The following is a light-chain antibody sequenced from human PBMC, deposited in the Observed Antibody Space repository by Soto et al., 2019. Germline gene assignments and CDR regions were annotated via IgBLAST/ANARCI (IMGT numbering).Light chain of an antibody. CDR3: QQYYSSPYT. CDR2: WAS. V-gene: IGKV4-1*01. CDR1: QSVLYSSNNKNY. J-gene: IGKJ2*01. Sequence: DIVMTQTPDSLAVSLSERATINCKSSQSVLYSSNNKNYLAWYQQKPGQPPQLLIYWASTRESGVPDRFSGSGSGTDLTLTISRLQTEDVAVYYCQQYYSSPYTFGPGTKLQIK.